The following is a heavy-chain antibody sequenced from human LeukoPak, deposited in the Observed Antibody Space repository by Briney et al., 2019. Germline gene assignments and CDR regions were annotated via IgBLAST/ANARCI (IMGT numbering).Heavy chain of an antibody. CDR1: GGSFSGYY. J-gene: IGHJ6*03. CDR3: ARVHYGDYLYYYYYMDV. Sequence: SETLSLTCAVYGGSFSGYYWSWIRQPPGKRLEWIGQINHSGSTNYNPSLKSRVTISVDTSKNQFSLKLSSVTAADTAVYYCARVHYGDYLYYYYYMDVWGKGTTVTVSS. CDR2: INHSGST. D-gene: IGHD4-17*01. V-gene: IGHV4-34*01.